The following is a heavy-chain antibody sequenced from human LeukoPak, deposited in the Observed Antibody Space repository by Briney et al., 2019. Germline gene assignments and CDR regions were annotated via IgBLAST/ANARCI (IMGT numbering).Heavy chain of an antibody. CDR3: ARGGSFVNY. D-gene: IGHD1-26*01. Sequence: GSLRLSCAASGFTFETYEMNWVRQTPGRGLEGVAYIGSGGSMRYYADSVKGRFTISRINAKNSLYLQMNSLRAEDTAVYYCARGGSFVNYWGQGTLVTVSS. CDR1: GFTFETYE. V-gene: IGHV3-48*03. CDR2: IGSGGSMR. J-gene: IGHJ4*02.